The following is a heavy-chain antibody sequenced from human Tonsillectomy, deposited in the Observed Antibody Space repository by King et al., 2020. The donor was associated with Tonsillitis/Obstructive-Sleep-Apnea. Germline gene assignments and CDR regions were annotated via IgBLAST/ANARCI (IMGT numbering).Heavy chain of an antibody. CDR1: GYTFTNYD. Sequence: VQLVQSGAEVKKPGASVKVSCKASGYTFTNYDITWVRQAPGQGLEWMGWSRPNNGDTNYAQKLQGRVTMTSDTSTNTAYMELRSLRSDDTAVYYCARDYYDSSGYYPGYFQHWGQGTLVTVSS. D-gene: IGHD3-22*01. V-gene: IGHV1-18*01. CDR3: ARDYYDSSGYYPGYFQH. J-gene: IGHJ1*01. CDR2: SRPNNGDT.